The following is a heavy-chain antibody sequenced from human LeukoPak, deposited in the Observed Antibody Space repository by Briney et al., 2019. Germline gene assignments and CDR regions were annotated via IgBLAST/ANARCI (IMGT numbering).Heavy chain of an antibody. J-gene: IGHJ4*02. V-gene: IGHV3-23*01. CDR3: ARERVWFGELLPFDY. CDR1: GFTFSSYA. CDR2: ISGSGGST. D-gene: IGHD3-10*01. Sequence: LPGGSLRLSCAASGFTFSSYAMSWVRQAPGKGLEWVSAISGSGGSTYYADSVKGRFTISRDNAKNSLYLQMNSLRAEGTAVYYCARERVWFGELLPFDYWGQGTLVTVSS.